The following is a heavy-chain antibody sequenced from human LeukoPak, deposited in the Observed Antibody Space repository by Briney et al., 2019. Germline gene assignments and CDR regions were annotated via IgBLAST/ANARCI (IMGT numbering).Heavy chain of an antibody. CDR2: IYYSGST. D-gene: IGHD6-25*01. J-gene: IGHJ4*02. V-gene: IGHV4-59*08. CDR1: AGSISSYY. CDR3: ARRIAASDAFDY. Sequence: PSETLSLTCTVSAGSISSYYWSWIRQPPGKGLEWLAYIYYSGSTNYSPSLKSRVTMPVDTSKNQFSLSLTSVTAADTAVYYCARRIAASDAFDYWGRGTLVTVSS.